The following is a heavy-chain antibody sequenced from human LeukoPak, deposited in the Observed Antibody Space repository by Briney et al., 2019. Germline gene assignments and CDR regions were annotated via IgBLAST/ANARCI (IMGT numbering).Heavy chain of an antibody. Sequence: ASVKVSCKAFGYTFTNYGISWVRQAPGQGLEWMGWISGYNGHANYAQKLQGRVTMTTDPSTSTAFMELRSLRSDDTAVYYCARAGHRRYYYDGGCDCWGQGTLVTVSS. CDR1: GYTFTNYG. D-gene: IGHD3-22*01. CDR2: ISGYNGHA. J-gene: IGHJ4*02. CDR3: ARAGHRRYYYDGGCDC. V-gene: IGHV1-18*01.